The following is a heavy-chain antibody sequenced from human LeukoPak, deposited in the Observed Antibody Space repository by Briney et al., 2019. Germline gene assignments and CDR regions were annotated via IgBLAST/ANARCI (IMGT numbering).Heavy chain of an antibody. CDR2: ISYDGSNK. Sequence: GGSLRLSCAASGFTFSSYAMHWVRQAPGKGLEWVAVISYDGSNKYYADSVKGRFTISRDNSKNTLYLQMNSLRAEDTAVYYCAKDRNVWGNGAFDIWGQGTMVTVSS. V-gene: IGHV3-30*04. CDR3: AKDRNVWGNGAFDI. CDR1: GFTFSSYA. J-gene: IGHJ3*02. D-gene: IGHD3-16*01.